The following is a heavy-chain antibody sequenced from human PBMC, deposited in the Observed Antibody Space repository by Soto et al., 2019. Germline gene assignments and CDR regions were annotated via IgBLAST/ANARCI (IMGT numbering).Heavy chain of an antibody. V-gene: IGHV3-15*01. CDR2: IKSETDGETT. CDR3: TKTLRAGYSSTLDY. CDR1: GFTFSNAW. J-gene: IGHJ4*02. D-gene: IGHD6-13*01. Sequence: EVQLVESGGGLVKPGGSLRLSCAASGFTFSNAWMSWVRQAPGKGLEWVGRIKSETDGETTHYAAPVKGRFTISRDDSKSTLYLQMNSLKTEDTAVYYCTKTLRAGYSSTLDYWGQRTLVTVSS.